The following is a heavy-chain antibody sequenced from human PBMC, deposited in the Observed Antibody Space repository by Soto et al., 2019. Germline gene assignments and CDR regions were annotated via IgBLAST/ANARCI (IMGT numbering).Heavy chain of an antibody. CDR3: ARALPVAKGGFDT. Sequence: EVQLVETGGCLIQPGASLRLSCAASGFTVSNTYITWVRQAPRKGRECGSVIYTAGVTNYADSVKGRFIISRDNSQTTLYAKRTTLRAEDTAVDYCARALPVAKGGFDTWVQGTVVTVSS. CDR1: GFTVSNTY. V-gene: IGHV3-53*02. J-gene: IGHJ5*02. D-gene: IGHD2-2*01. CDR2: IYTAGVT.